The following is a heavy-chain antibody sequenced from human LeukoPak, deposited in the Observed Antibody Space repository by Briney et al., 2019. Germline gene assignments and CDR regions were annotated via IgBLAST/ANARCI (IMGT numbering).Heavy chain of an antibody. CDR3: ASISSGWYWDY. D-gene: IGHD6-19*01. CDR1: GFTFSSYS. V-gene: IGHV3-21*01. J-gene: IGHJ4*02. CDR2: ISSSSYI. Sequence: PGGSLRLSCAASGFTFSSYSMNWVRQAPGKGLEWVSSISSSSYIYYADSVKGRFTISRDNAKNSLYLQMNSLRAEDTAVYYCASISSGWYWDYWGQGTLVTVSS.